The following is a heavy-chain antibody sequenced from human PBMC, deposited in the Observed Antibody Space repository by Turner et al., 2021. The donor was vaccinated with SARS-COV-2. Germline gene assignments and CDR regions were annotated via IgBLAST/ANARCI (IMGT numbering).Heavy chain of an antibody. CDR3: ATDPLGWAGYDY. CDR1: GYTLTEIF. J-gene: IGHJ4*02. D-gene: IGHD6-25*01. Sequence: QVHLVQSGAEMKKPGASVKVSCKVSGYTLTEIFIHWVRQAPGKGLEWMGGFDPEDRETIYAQKFQGRVTMTEDTSTDIAYMELSSLSSDDTAVYYCATDPLGWAGYDYWGQGTLVTVSS. V-gene: IGHV1-24*01. CDR2: FDPEDRET.